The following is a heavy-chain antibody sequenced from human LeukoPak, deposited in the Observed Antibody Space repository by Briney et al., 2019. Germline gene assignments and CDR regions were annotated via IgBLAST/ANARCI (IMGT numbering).Heavy chain of an antibody. CDR3: TYAGNFDY. J-gene: IGHJ4*02. CDR1: GFTVITNY. CDR2: IYSGGDT. Sequence: PGGSLRLSCAASGFTVITNYMSWVRQAPGKGLEWVSVIYSGGDTYYADSVKGRFTISRDNSKNTLSLQMNSLRAEDTALYYCTYAGNFDYWGQGTLVTVSA. V-gene: IGHV3-66*01.